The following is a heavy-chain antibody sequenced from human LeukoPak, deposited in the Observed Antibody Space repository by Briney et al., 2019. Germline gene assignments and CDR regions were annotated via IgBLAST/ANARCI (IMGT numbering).Heavy chain of an antibody. CDR2: IRQEGNKK. Sequence: PGGSLRLSCAASGFIFSNYWMSWLRQAPGKGLEWVANIRQEGNKKNYVDSVEGRFTICRDNVQNSVYLQMTSLRAEDTAVYYCATDTGHGYFESWGQGTLVTVSS. CDR1: GFIFSNYW. J-gene: IGHJ4*02. V-gene: IGHV3-7*01. D-gene: IGHD4-17*01. CDR3: ATDTGHGYFES.